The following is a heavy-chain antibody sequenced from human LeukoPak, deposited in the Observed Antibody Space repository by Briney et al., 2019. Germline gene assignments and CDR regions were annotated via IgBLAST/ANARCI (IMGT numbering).Heavy chain of an antibody. D-gene: IGHD2-2*01. CDR3: ARASPAADY. V-gene: IGHV3-7*01. CDR1: GFTFSRFW. Sequence: GGSLRLTCAASGFTFSRFWMSWVRQAPGKGLEWVGNINQAGSEKYYVDSVKGRFTISRDNAKNSLYLLMNSLRAEDTAVYYCARASPAADYWGQGTLVTVSS. CDR2: INQAGSEK. J-gene: IGHJ4*02.